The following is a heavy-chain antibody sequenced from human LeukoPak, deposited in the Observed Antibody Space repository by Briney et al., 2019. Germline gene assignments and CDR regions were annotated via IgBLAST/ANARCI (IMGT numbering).Heavy chain of an antibody. D-gene: IGHD4/OR15-4a*01. CDR3: TRLYGAHAFDI. CDR2: INTNTGNP. Sequence: ASVKVSCKASGCTFTNYAMSWVRQAPGQGLEYMGWINTNTGNPTYAQGFTGRFVFSLDTSVSTAYLQISSLKAEDTALYYCTRLYGAHAFDIWGQGTMVTVSS. CDR1: GCTFTNYA. V-gene: IGHV7-4-1*02. J-gene: IGHJ3*02.